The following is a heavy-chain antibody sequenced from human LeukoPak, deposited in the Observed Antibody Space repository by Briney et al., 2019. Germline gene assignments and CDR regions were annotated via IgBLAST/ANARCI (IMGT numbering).Heavy chain of an antibody. V-gene: IGHV4-59*08. CDR3: ARQNPAAAGQGLDY. D-gene: IGHD6-13*01. J-gene: IGHJ4*02. CDR2: IYYSGST. Sequence: PSETLSLTCTVSGGSITGYYWSWIRQPPGKGLEWIGYIYYSGSTNYNPSLKSRVTISVDTSKNQFPLKLSSVTAADTAVYYCARQNPAAAGQGLDYWGQGALVTVSS. CDR1: GGSITGYY.